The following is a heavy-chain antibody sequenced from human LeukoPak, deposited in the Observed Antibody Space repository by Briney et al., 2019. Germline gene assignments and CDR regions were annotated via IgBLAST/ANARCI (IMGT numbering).Heavy chain of an antibody. Sequence: PGGSLRLSCAASGFTFSSYWMHWVRQAPGKGLVWVSRINTDGSSTSYADSVKGRFTISRDNAKNSLYLQMNSLRAEDTAIYYCVKRGNAATGPPYFDYWGQGTLVTVSS. CDR3: VKRGNAATGPPYFDY. D-gene: IGHD6-13*01. J-gene: IGHJ4*02. V-gene: IGHV3-74*01. CDR2: INTDGSST. CDR1: GFTFSSYW.